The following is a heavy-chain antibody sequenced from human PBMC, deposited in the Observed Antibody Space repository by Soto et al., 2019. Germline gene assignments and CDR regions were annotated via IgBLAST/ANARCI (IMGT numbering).Heavy chain of an antibody. CDR1: GGSFHGYY. Sequence: SETLSLTCAVYGGSFHGYYWSWIRQPPGKGPEWIGDINHSGSTDYNPSLKSRVTISVDTSKNQFSLKLRSVTAADMAVFYCARAPDKYFFDSWGQGTLVTVS. V-gene: IGHV4-34*01. CDR3: ARAPDKYFFDS. CDR2: INHSGST. J-gene: IGHJ4*02.